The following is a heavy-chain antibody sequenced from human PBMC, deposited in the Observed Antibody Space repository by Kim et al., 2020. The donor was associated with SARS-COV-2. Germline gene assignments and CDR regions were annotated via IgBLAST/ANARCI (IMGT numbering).Heavy chain of an antibody. CDR2: IYYSGST. Sequence: SETLSLTCTVSGGSISSYYWSWIRQPPGKGLEWIGYIYYSGSTNYNPSLKSRVTISVDTSKNQFSLKLSSVTAADTAVYYCARVVANAPSELLRKHPGGPPRAAYYFDYWGQGTLVTVSS. V-gene: IGHV4-59*01. D-gene: IGHD1-26*01. CDR3: ARVVANAPSELLRKHPGGPPRAAYYFDY. J-gene: IGHJ4*01. CDR1: GGSISSYY.